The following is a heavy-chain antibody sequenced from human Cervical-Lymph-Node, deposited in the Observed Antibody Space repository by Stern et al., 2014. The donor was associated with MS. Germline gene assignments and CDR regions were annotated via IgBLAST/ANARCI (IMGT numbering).Heavy chain of an antibody. Sequence: VQLVQSGGGVIQPGGSLRLSCAASGFSVSTDYMTWVRQAPGQGLEWVSVISNIGRTYYADSVKGRFTISRDNSKNTLHLQMTGLRVDDTAVYYCARDTDSPERSDWWGQGTLVTVSS. D-gene: IGHD3-9*01. V-gene: IGHV3-53*01. CDR1: GFSVSTDY. J-gene: IGHJ4*02. CDR3: ARDTDSPERSDW. CDR2: ISNIGRT.